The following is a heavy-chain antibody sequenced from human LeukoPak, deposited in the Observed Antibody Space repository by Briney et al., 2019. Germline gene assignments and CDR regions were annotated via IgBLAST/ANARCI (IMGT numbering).Heavy chain of an antibody. Sequence: SETLSLTCTVTGGSISSGGYYWSWIRQHPGKGLEWIGYIYHSGSTYYNPSLESRVTISVDTSTNQLSLKLSSVTAADTAVYYCARGVYYDSSGYHHPLDYWGQGTLVTVSS. CDR2: IYHSGST. V-gene: IGHV4-31*03. D-gene: IGHD3-22*01. J-gene: IGHJ4*02. CDR3: ARGVYYDSSGYHHPLDY. CDR1: GGSISSGGYY.